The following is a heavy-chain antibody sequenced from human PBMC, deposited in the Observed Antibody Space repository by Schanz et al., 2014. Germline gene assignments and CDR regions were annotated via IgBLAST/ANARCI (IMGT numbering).Heavy chain of an antibody. V-gene: IGHV1-69*04. Sequence: QVQLVQSGAEVKKPGSSVKVSCTASGGTFSSFAIFWVRQAPGQGLEWMGTIIPIRDITNYAQKFQGRVTITADKSTSTAYMELSNLRSEDTAVYYCARAGQDYSDSSGYATYYFGNWGQGTLVTVSS. CDR1: GGTFSSFA. D-gene: IGHD3-22*01. CDR2: IIPIRDIT. J-gene: IGHJ4*02. CDR3: ARAGQDYSDSSGYATYYFGN.